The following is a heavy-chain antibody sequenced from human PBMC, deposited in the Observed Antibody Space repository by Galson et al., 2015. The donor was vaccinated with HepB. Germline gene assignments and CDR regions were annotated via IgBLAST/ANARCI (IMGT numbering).Heavy chain of an antibody. CDR3: ARNSYSGSYFGAFDI. J-gene: IGHJ3*02. CDR1: GYSSTSYW. V-gene: IGHV5-51*01. Sequence: QSGAEVKKPGESLKISCKGSGYSSTSYWIGWVRQMPGKGLEWMGIIYPGDSDTRYSPSFQGQVTISADKSISTAYLQWISLKASDTAMYYCARNSYSGSYFGAFDIWGQGTMVTVSS. D-gene: IGHD1-26*01. CDR2: IYPGDSDT.